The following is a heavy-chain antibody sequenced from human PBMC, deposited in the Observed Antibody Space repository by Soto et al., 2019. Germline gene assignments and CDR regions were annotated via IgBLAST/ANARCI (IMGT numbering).Heavy chain of an antibody. CDR3: AIDHITAPVGRSFDY. J-gene: IGHJ4*02. D-gene: IGHD6-13*01. CDR2: ISSSSSYI. CDR1: GFTFSTYS. V-gene: IGHV3-21*01. Sequence: GGSLRLSCAASGFTFSTYSMNWVRQAPGKGLEWVSSISSSSSYIYYADSVKGRFTISRDNAKNSLYLQMNSLRVEDTAVYFCAIDHITAPVGRSFDYWGQGTLVTVSS.